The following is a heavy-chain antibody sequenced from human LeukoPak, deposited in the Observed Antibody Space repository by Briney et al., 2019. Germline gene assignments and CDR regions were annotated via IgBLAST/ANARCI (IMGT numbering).Heavy chain of an antibody. CDR1: GYSFTSYW. D-gene: IGHD3-22*01. CDR3: ARANYYDTSGYWGYFQH. J-gene: IGHJ1*01. Sequence: GESLKISCKGSGYSFTSYWIGWVRQMPAKGLEWMAISYPGGSDTRYSRSFQGQITISVDKSISTAYLQWSSLKASDTAMYYCARANYYDTSGYWGYFQHWGQGTLVTVSS. CDR2: SYPGGSDT. V-gene: IGHV5-51*01.